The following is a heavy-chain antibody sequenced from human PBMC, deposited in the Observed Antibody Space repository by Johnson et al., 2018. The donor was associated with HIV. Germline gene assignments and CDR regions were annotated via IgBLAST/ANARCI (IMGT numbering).Heavy chain of an antibody. CDR1: GFTFSSYW. V-gene: IGHV3-7*01. D-gene: IGHD2-15*01. CDR3: GRESTSGGTAFDI. Sequence: VQLVESGGGLVQPGGSLRLSCAASGFTFSSYWMSWVRQAPGKGLEWVANIKQDGSDKYYVESVKGRFTISRDNAQNSLYLEMNTLRDEDTAVYYCGRESTSGGTAFDIWGQGTMVTVSS. CDR2: IKQDGSDK. J-gene: IGHJ3*02.